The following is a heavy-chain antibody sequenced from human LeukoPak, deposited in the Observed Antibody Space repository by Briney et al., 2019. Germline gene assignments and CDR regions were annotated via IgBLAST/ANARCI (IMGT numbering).Heavy chain of an antibody. J-gene: IGHJ4*02. D-gene: IGHD6-19*01. CDR2: ISSASAYR. CDR3: TRGPTLIGVAGTWPLDD. CDR1: GFTFSSYS. Sequence: GGSLRLSCAASGFTFSSYSMHWVRQAPGKGLEWVSSISSASAYRYYADSVKGRFTISRDNAKNSLHLQMNSLRAEDSAVYYSTRGPTLIGVAGTWPLDDWGQGTLVTVSS. V-gene: IGHV3-21*01.